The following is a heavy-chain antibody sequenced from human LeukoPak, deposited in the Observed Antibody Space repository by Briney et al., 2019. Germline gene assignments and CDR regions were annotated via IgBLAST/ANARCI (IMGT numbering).Heavy chain of an antibody. V-gene: IGHV1-2*02. CDR1: GYTFTGYY. D-gene: IGHD1-1*01. CDR2: INPTSGGT. J-gene: IGHJ4*02. Sequence: GASVNLSCKSSGYTFTGYYINWVRQAPGQGLEWMGWINPTSGGTNYAQKFQGRVTMTRVTSISTAYMELSRLRSDDTAVYYCARDIMTTETNYYFDYWGQGTLVTVSS. CDR3: ARDIMTTETNYYFDY.